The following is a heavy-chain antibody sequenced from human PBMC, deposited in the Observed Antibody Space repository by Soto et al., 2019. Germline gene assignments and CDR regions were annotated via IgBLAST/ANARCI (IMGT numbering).Heavy chain of an antibody. CDR3: ATRTLGPSIGIGDY. J-gene: IGHJ4*01. D-gene: IGHD7-27*01. Sequence: ASVKVSCKTSGYTFTMYGISWVRQAPGQGLEWLGWITADNGDTKYAQKVQDRVTVTMDTSTTTVYMELSSLTPDDTAVYYCATRTLGPSIGIGDYWGHATLVTVSS. V-gene: IGHV1-18*01. CDR2: ITADNGDT. CDR1: GYTFTMYG.